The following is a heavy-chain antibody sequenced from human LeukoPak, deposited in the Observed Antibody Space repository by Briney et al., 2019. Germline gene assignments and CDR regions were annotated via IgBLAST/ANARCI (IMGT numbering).Heavy chain of an antibody. CDR3: ARDYDSSGHHLGY. D-gene: IGHD3-22*01. V-gene: IGHV1-2*06. CDR2: ISPNSGGT. CDR1: GYTFTGYY. Sequence: ASVKVSCKASGYTFTGYYMHWVRQAPGQGLEWMGRISPNSGGTNYAQRFQGRVTMTRDTSISTAYMELSRLRSDDTAVYYCARDYDSSGHHLGYWGQGTLVTVSS. J-gene: IGHJ4*02.